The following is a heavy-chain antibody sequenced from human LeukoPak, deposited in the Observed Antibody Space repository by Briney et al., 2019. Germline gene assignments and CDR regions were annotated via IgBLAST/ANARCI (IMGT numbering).Heavy chain of an antibody. D-gene: IGHD6-19*01. Sequence: GGSLRLSCAASGFTFSSYGMHWVRQAPGKGLEWVAVISYDGSNKYYADSVKGRFTISRDNSKNTLYLQMNSLRAEDTAVYYCAKDIGGAVAGTGGFFDYWGQGTLVTVSS. J-gene: IGHJ4*02. CDR1: GFTFSSYG. CDR2: ISYDGSNK. V-gene: IGHV3-30*18. CDR3: AKDIGGAVAGTGGFFDY.